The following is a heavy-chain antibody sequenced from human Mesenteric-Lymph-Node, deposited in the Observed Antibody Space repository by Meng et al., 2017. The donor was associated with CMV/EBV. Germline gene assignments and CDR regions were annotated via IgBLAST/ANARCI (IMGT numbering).Heavy chain of an antibody. J-gene: IGHJ3*01. CDR2: INWNGGTT. V-gene: IGHV3-20*04. CDR1: GFTSDDYG. Sequence: GGSLRLSCAASGFTSDDYGMTWVRQVPGMGLEWVSGINWNGGTTGYADSVKGRFTLSRDNAKNSVYLQMNSLRVEDTALYYCARVTSATTHDAFDVWGQGTMVTVSS. CDR3: ARVTSATTHDAFDV. D-gene: IGHD5-12*01.